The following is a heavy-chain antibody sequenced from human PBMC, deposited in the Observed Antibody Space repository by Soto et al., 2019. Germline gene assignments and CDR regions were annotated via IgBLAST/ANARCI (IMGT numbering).Heavy chain of an antibody. CDR3: ARDPYYYDSSDIYGMDI. J-gene: IGHJ6*02. V-gene: IGHV1-46*01. D-gene: IGHD3-22*01. CDR2: INPSGGST. CDR1: GYTFTSYY. Sequence: GASVKVYCKASGYTFTSYYKHLVRQAPGQGLEWMGIINPSGGSTSYAQKFQGRVTMTRDTSTSTVYMELSSLRSEDTAVYYCARDPYYYDSSDIYGMDIWGQGATVTVS.